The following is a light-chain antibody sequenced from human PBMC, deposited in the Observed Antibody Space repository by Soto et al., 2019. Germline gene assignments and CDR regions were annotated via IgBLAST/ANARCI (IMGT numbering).Light chain of an antibody. CDR3: QQYKSFSLT. CDR2: KTS. J-gene: IGKJ4*01. V-gene: IGKV1-5*03. CDR1: QSINNW. Sequence: DIQMTQSPSTLSASVGDRVTITCRASQSINNWLAWYQQTPGKAPKLLIYKTSDLESGVPSRFSGSGSGTEFSLTISSLQPDDFATSYCQQYKSFSLTFGGGTMVEVK.